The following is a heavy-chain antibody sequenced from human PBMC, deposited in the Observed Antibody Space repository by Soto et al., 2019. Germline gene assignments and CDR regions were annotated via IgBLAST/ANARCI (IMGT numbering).Heavy chain of an antibody. V-gene: IGHV3-33*01. J-gene: IGHJ5*02. CDR3: ARVYDSSSWNNWFDP. CDR2: IWYDGSNK. Sequence: QVQLVESGGGVVQPGRSLRLSCAASGFTFSSYGMHWVRQAPGKGLEWVAVIWYDGSNKYYADSVKGRFTISRDNSKNTLYLQMNSLRAEDTAVYYCARVYDSSSWNNWFDPWGQGTLVTVSS. D-gene: IGHD6-13*01. CDR1: GFTFSSYG.